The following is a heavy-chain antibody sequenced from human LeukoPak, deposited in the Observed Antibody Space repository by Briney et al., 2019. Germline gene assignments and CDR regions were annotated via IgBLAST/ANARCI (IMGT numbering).Heavy chain of an antibody. Sequence: PSETLSLTCTVSGGSISSHYWSWIRQPPGKGLEWIGYMFDSERTQDNPSLKSRATLSADTSKNQFSLRLGSVTAADTAVYYCATIKRGSIFGYFDFWGQGILVTVSS. CDR2: MFDSERT. CDR3: ATIKRGSIFGYFDF. J-gene: IGHJ4*02. CDR1: GGSISSHY. V-gene: IGHV4-59*11. D-gene: IGHD5-18*01.